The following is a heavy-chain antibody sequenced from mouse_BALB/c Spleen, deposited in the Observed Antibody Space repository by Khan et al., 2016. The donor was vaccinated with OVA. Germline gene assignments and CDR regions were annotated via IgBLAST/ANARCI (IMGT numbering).Heavy chain of an antibody. V-gene: IGHV5-6*01. CDR2: ISSGGDYT. D-gene: IGHD4-1*01. J-gene: IGHJ3*01. Sequence: EVELVESGGDLVKPGGSLKLSCAASGFTFSSYSMSWVRQTPDKRLEWVATISSGGDYTYYPDSVKGRFTISRDNARNTLYLQRSSLKSEYTAMYYCASHLTGSFAYWGQGTLVTVSA. CDR1: GFTFSSYS. CDR3: ASHLTGSFAY.